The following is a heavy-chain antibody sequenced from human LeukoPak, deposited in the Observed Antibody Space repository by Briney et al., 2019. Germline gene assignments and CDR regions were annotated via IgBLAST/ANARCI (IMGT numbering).Heavy chain of an antibody. J-gene: IGHJ5*02. CDR3: ARDRGSSSPEFDP. CDR2: IYYSGST. D-gene: IGHD6-6*01. V-gene: IGHV4-39*07. Sequence: SETLSLTCTVSGGSISSSSYYWGWIRQPPGKGLEWIGSIYYSGSTYYNPSLKSRVTISVDTSKNQFSLKLSSVTAADTAVYYCARDRGSSSPEFDPWGQGTLVTVSS. CDR1: GGSISSSSYY.